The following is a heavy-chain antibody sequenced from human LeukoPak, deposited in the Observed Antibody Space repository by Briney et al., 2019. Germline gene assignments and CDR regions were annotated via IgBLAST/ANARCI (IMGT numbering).Heavy chain of an antibody. D-gene: IGHD3-10*01. J-gene: IGHJ4*02. Sequence: GGSLRLSCAASGFTFSNYWMAWVRQAPGKGPEWVANINLDGSQKYYVDSVKGRFTISRDNSRSTLYLQMNSLRPEDTAIYYCAREGYYGSGSPPSLYFDYWGQGTLVTVSS. CDR2: INLDGSQK. CDR3: AREGYYGSGSPPSLYFDY. CDR1: GFTFSNYW. V-gene: IGHV3-7*01.